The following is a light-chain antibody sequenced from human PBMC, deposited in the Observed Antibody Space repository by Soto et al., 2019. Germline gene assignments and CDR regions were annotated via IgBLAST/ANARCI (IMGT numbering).Light chain of an antibody. V-gene: IGKV3-20*01. CDR1: QSVTSSY. Sequence: EIVLTQSPGTLSLSPGERATLSSRASQSVTSSYLAWYQQKPGQAPRLLIYGASSRATGIPDRFSGSGSGTDFTLMISRLEPEDFAVYYCQQYGDSPRTFGQGTKVDI. J-gene: IGKJ1*01. CDR3: QQYGDSPRT. CDR2: GAS.